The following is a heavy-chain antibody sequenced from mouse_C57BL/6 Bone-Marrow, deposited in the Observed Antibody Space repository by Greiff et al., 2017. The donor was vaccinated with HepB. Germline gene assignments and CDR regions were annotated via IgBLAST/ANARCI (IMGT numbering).Heavy chain of an antibody. V-gene: IGHV5-4*01. Sequence: EVQRVESGGGLVKPGGSLKLSCAASGFTFSSYAMSWVRQTPEKRLEWVATISDGGSYTYYPDNVKGRFTISRDNAKNNLYLQMSHLKSEDTAMYYCARDGPLRPWFAYWGQGTLVTVSA. CDR2: ISDGGSYT. J-gene: IGHJ3*01. CDR1: GFTFSSYA. D-gene: IGHD1-2*01. CDR3: ARDGPLRPWFAY.